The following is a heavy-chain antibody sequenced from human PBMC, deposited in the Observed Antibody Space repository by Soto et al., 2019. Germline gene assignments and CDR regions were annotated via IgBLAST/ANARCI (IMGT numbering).Heavy chain of an antibody. Sequence: QVQLQESGPGLVKPSQNLSLTCTASGGSISSGGYYWSFIRQHPGKGLEWIGYIYYSGSTYYNPSLKSRVAISVDTSKNQFYLKLSSVTAADTAVYYCARVRYCSGGSCYPRFDPWGQGTLVTVSS. CDR3: ARVRYCSGGSCYPRFDP. J-gene: IGHJ5*02. V-gene: IGHV4-31*03. CDR2: IYYSGST. CDR1: GGSISSGGYY. D-gene: IGHD2-15*01.